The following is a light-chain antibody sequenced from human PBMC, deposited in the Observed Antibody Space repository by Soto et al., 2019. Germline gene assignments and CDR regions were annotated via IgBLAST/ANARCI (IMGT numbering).Light chain of an antibody. V-gene: IGKV3-15*01. CDR2: DAS. CDR1: QSLSRN. J-gene: IGKJ2*01. CDR3: QQYDNWPRT. Sequence: EIVMTQSPATLSVSPGERATLSCTASQSLSRNLAWYQHKPGQAPRLLIYDASTRATGIPARFSGSGSGTGFTLTISSLQSEDFAVYYCQQYDNWPRTFGQGTKLEIK.